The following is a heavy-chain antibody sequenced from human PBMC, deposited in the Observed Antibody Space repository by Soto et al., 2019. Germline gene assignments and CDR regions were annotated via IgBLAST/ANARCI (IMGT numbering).Heavy chain of an antibody. CDR2: ISAYNGNT. CDR1: SYTFTSYG. J-gene: IGHJ6*02. D-gene: IGHD3-10*01. V-gene: IGHV1-18*01. CDR3: ARDAYYYGSGTRSYYYYYGMDV. Sequence: GASVKVSCKASSYTFTSYGISWVRQAPGQGLEWMGWISAYNGNTNYAQKLQGRVTMTTDTSTSTAYMELRSLRSDDTAVYYCARDAYYYGSGTRSYYYYYGMDVWGQGTTVTVSS.